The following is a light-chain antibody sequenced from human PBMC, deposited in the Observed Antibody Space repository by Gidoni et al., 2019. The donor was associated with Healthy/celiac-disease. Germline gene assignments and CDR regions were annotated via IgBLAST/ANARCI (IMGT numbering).Light chain of an antibody. CDR1: KSVSSSY. J-gene: IGKJ3*01. CDR2: GAS. CDR3: QQYGSSLVFT. V-gene: IGKV3-20*01. Sequence: EIVLTQSPGTLSLSPGERATLSCRASKSVSSSYLAWYQQKPGQAPRLLIYGASSRATGIPDRFSGSGSGTDFTLTISRLEPEDFAVYYCQQYGSSLVFTFGPGTKVDIK.